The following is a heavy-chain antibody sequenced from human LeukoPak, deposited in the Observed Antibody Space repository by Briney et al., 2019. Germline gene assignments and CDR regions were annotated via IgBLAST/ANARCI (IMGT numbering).Heavy chain of an antibody. CDR1: GFTFSTYA. V-gene: IGHV3-43*02. CDR3: AKDGDYYFDY. CDR2: ITGDGAGT. J-gene: IGHJ4*02. D-gene: IGHD4-17*01. Sequence: PGRSLRLSCVASGFTFSTYAMHWVRRAPGKGLEWVSLITGDGAGTYYADSVKGRFTISRDNSKNSLYLQMNSLRIEDTALYYCAKDGDYYFDYWGQGTLVTVSS.